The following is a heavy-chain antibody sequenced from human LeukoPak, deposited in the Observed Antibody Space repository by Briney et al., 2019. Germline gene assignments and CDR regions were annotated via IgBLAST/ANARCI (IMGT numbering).Heavy chain of an antibody. CDR1: GFSFSKYT. V-gene: IGHV3-7*01. CDR2: VSPDGSDK. J-gene: IGHJ4*02. Sequence: GGSLRLSCAASGFSFSKYTMNWVRQAPGKGLERVGTVSPDGSDKYYVDSVKGRFTISRDNAKTSLYLQINSLRADYTALYFCARGIVVVVGASDHFDYWGQGTLITVSS. D-gene: IGHD2-15*01. CDR3: ARGIVVVVGASDHFDY.